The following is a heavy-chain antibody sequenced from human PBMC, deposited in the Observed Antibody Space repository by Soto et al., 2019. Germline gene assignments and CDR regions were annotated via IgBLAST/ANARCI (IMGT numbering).Heavy chain of an antibody. CDR1: GFTVSSYA. J-gene: IGHJ4*02. Sequence: GGSLRLSCAASGFTVSSYAMSWVRQAPGKGLEWVSSISGSDDSTYYADSVKGRFTISRDSSKNTLYLQMNSLRADDTAEYYCAERVSGKGAPNLYYFDYWGQGTLVTVSS. CDR3: AERVSGKGAPNLYYFDY. D-gene: IGHD6-19*01. V-gene: IGHV3-23*01. CDR2: ISGSDDST.